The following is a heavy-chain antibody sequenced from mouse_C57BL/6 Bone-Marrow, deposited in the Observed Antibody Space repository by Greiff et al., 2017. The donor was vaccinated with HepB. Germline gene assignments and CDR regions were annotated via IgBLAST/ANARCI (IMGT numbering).Heavy chain of an antibody. Sequence: SFHFSFTSSFFNIKDDYMHWVKQRPEQGLEWIGWIDPENGDTEYASKFQGKATITADTSSNTAYLQLSSLTSEDTAVYYCTSLLGFAYWGQGTLVTVSA. CDR2: IDPENGDT. V-gene: IGHV14-4*01. D-gene: IGHD1-1*01. CDR1: FFNIKDDY. CDR3: TSLLGFAY. J-gene: IGHJ3*01.